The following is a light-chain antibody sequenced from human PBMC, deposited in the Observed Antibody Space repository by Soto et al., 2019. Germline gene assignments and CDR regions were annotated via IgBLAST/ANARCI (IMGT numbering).Light chain of an antibody. CDR3: QQLNSYPLT. CDR1: QGISTY. CDR2: AAS. V-gene: IGKV1-9*01. Sequence: IQLTQSPSSLAASVGDRVTITCRASQGISTYLGWYQQRPGKAPKLLIYAASTLQSGVSSRFSGSGSRTDFTLTISSLHPEDFATYYCQQLNSYPLTFGGGTKVDIK. J-gene: IGKJ4*01.